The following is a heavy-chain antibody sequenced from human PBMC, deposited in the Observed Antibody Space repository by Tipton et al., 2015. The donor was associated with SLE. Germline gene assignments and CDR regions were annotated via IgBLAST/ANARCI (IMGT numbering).Heavy chain of an antibody. CDR3: ARGREWNWSPYYMDV. CDR2: RFHDGNI. Sequence: TLSLTCTVSGDSVKSLYWIWVRQPAGRGLEGLAYRFHDGNINYNPSLTTRLTKSVDTSRDQFSLTLNSVTAADTGIYYCARGREWNWSPYYMDVWGKGTTVTVSS. J-gene: IGHJ6*03. D-gene: IGHD1-1*01. CDR1: GDSVKSLY. V-gene: IGHV4-59*02.